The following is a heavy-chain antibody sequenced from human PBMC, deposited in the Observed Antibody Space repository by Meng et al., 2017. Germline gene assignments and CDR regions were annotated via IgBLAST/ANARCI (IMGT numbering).Heavy chain of an antibody. CDR3: ARSSGYLDY. Sequence: VQLVESGGGVVQAGRSLRLSCAASGFTFSSYAMHWVRQAPGKGLEWVAVISYDGSNKYYADSVKGRFTISRDNSKNTLYLQMNSLRAEDTAVYYCARSSGYLDYWGQGTLVTVSS. V-gene: IGHV3-30*01. CDR2: ISYDGSNK. J-gene: IGHJ4*02. CDR1: GFTFSSYA. D-gene: IGHD6-19*01.